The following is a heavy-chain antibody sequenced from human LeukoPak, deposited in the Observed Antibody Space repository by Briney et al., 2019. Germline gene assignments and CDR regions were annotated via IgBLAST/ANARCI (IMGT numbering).Heavy chain of an antibody. J-gene: IGHJ4*02. CDR2: IYTSGST. CDR3: ARATHLYDSSDYSYFDY. V-gene: IGHV4-4*07. D-gene: IGHD3-22*01. Sequence: SETLSLTCSVSGYSISSGYYWGWIRQPAGKGLEWIGRIYTSGSTNYNPSLKSRVTMSVDTSKNQFSLKLSSVTAADTAVYYCARATHLYDSSDYSYFDYWGQGTLVTVSS. CDR1: GYSISSGYY.